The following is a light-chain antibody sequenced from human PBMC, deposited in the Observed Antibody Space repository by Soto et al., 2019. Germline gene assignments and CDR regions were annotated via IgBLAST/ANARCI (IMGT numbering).Light chain of an antibody. CDR2: SNN. J-gene: IGLJ2*01. CDR1: SSNIGSHI. CDR3: AAWDDSLNGVV. V-gene: IGLV1-44*01. Sequence: QAVVTQPPSASGTPGQRVTISCSGRSSNIGSHIINWYQQLPGTAPKLLIYSNNQRPSGVPDRFSGSKSGTSASLAISGLQSEDEADYYCAAWDDSLNGVVFGGGTQLTVL.